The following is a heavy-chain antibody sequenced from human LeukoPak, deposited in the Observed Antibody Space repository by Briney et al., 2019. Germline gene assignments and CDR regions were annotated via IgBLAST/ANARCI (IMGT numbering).Heavy chain of an antibody. V-gene: IGHV3-23*01. Sequence: PGGSLRLSCAASGFTFSSYAMSWVRRAPGKGLEWVSAISGSGGSTYYADSVKGRFTVSRDNSKNTLYLQMNSLRAEDTAVYFCARALSGTRPDDYWGQGTLVTVSS. CDR3: ARALSGTRPDDY. CDR2: ISGSGGST. D-gene: IGHD1-20*01. J-gene: IGHJ4*02. CDR1: GFTFSSYA.